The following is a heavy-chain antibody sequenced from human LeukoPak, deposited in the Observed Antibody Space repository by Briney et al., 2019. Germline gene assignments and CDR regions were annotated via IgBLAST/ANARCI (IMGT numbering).Heavy chain of an antibody. Sequence: GGSLRLSCAASGFPFSSYAMSWVRQSPGKGLEWVSAISGGNGNTYYAYYADSVRGRFTISRDSSENTLYLQMDSLRVEDTAVYYCAKHSSAVVTYNSFDPWGQGTLVTVSS. CDR1: GFPFSSYA. J-gene: IGHJ5*02. CDR3: AKHSSAVVTYNSFDP. CDR2: ISGGNGNTYYA. D-gene: IGHD4-23*01. V-gene: IGHV3-23*01.